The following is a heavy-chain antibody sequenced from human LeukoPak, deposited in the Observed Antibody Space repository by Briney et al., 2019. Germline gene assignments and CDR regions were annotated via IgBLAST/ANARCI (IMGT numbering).Heavy chain of an antibody. CDR2: IKSKIDGGTT. Sequence: GGSLRLSCAASGFTFSNAWMSWVRQAPGKGLEWVGRIKSKIDGGTTDYAAPVKGRFTISRDDSKNTMYLQMNSLKTEDTAVYFCTTHLTTIPHYWGQGTLVTVSS. CDR3: TTHLTTIPHY. J-gene: IGHJ4*02. V-gene: IGHV3-15*01. D-gene: IGHD3-9*01. CDR1: GFTFSNAW.